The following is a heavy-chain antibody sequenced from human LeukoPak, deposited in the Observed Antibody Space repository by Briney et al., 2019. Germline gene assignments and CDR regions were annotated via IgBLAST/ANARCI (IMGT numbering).Heavy chain of an antibody. J-gene: IGHJ4*02. CDR2: IYHSGST. Sequence: PSETLSLTCTVSGGSISSGGYYWSWIRQPPGKGLEWIGYIYHSGSTYYNPSLKSRVTISVDRSKNQFSLKLSSVTAADTAVYYCASPSDPLEAGAFDYWGQGTLVTVSS. CDR3: ASPSDPLEAGAFDY. D-gene: IGHD3-10*01. CDR1: GGSISSGGYY. V-gene: IGHV4-30-2*01.